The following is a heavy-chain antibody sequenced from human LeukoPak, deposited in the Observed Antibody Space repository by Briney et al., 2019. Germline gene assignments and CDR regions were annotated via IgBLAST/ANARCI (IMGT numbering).Heavy chain of an antibody. Sequence: SGGPLRLSCAASGFTFNRIWMTWVRQAPGKGLEWVANIKEDGSEKWYGGSVKGRFTISRDNAKDSVYLQMNSLRAEDTALYYCAMGTLADVWGPGTLVTVSS. D-gene: IGHD1-1*01. CDR1: GFTFNRIW. J-gene: IGHJ4*02. V-gene: IGHV3-7*05. CDR2: IKEDGSEK. CDR3: AMGTLADV.